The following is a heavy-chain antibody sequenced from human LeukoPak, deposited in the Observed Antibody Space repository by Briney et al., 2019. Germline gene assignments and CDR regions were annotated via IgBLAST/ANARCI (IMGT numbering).Heavy chain of an antibody. CDR3: ARLSGYFDL. J-gene: IGHJ2*01. V-gene: IGHV4-39*01. CDR1: GGSISSSSYY. CDR2: IYYSGST. Sequence: SESLSLTCTVSGGSISSSSYYWGWIRQPPGKGLEWIGSIYYSGSTYYNPSLKSRVTISVDTSKNQFSLKLSSVTAADTAAYYCARLSGYFDLWGRGTLVTVSS.